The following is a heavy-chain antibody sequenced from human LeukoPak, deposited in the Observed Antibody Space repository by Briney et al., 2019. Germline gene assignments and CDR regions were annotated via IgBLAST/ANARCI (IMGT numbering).Heavy chain of an antibody. D-gene: IGHD3-22*01. CDR2: IYYSGST. Sequence: SETLSLTCTVSGGSISSSSYYWGWIRQPPGKGLEWIGSIYYSGSTYYNPSLKSRVTISVDTSKNQFSLKLSSVTAADTAVYYCARDPHYYDSSGYYSQFDPWGQGTLVTVSS. V-gene: IGHV4-39*07. J-gene: IGHJ5*02. CDR1: GGSISSSSYY. CDR3: ARDPHYYDSSGYYSQFDP.